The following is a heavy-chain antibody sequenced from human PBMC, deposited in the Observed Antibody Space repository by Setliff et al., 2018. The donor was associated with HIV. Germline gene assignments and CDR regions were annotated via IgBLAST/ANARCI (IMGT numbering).Heavy chain of an antibody. CDR2: ITGSGEST. CDR1: GFTFSSYA. CDR3: ARDTLYYYESSGPYDAFDV. V-gene: IGHV3-23*01. Sequence: PGGSLRLSCAASGFTFSSYAMSWVRQAPGKGLEWVSVITGSGESTYYVDSVKGRFTISRDNSKNTLYLQMNSLRAEDTAIYYCARDTLYYYESSGPYDAFDVWGQGTMVTVSS. J-gene: IGHJ3*01. D-gene: IGHD3-22*01.